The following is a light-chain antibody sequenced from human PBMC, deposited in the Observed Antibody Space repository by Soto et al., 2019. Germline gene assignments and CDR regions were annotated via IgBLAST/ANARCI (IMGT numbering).Light chain of an antibody. Sequence: EIVLTQYPGTVSLSPGERATLSCRASQSVFSNFLAWYQQKPGQAPRLLIYGASSRATGIPDRFSGSGSGTDFTLTISRLEPEDFAVYYCQQYGTSIRTFGQGTKVEI. J-gene: IGKJ1*01. CDR2: GAS. V-gene: IGKV3-20*01. CDR1: QSVFSNF. CDR3: QQYGTSIRT.